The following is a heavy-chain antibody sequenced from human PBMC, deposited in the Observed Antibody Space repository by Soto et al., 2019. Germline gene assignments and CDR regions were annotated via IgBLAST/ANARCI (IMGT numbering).Heavy chain of an antibody. Sequence: ASVKVSCKVSGYTLTELSMHWVRQAPGKGLEWMGGFDPEDGETIYAQKFQGRVTMTEDTSTDTAYMELSSLRSEDTAVYYCATDPALRYFDSVLLSYWGQGTLVTVSS. CDR3: ATDPALRYFDSVLLSY. V-gene: IGHV1-24*01. D-gene: IGHD3-9*01. CDR2: FDPEDGET. J-gene: IGHJ4*02. CDR1: GYTLTELS.